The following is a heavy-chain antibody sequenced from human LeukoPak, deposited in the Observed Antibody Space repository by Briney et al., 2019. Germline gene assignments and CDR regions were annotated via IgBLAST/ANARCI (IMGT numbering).Heavy chain of an antibody. J-gene: IGHJ4*02. CDR3: AREVAAMVNFDY. Sequence: SETLSLTCTVSGGSIGSDGSYWRWIRQHPGKGLEWIGYIYYSGSTFYNPSLKSRVTISIDTSKNQFSLKLRSVTAADTAVYYCAREVAAMVNFDYWGQGTLVTVSS. D-gene: IGHD5-18*01. CDR2: IYYSGST. CDR1: GGSIGSDGSY. V-gene: IGHV4-31*03.